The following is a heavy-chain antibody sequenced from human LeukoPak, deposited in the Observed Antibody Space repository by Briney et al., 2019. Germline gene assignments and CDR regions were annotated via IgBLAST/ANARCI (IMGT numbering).Heavy chain of an antibody. J-gene: IGHJ4*02. D-gene: IGHD2-21*01. Sequence: PSETLSLTCAVSGGSISSGGYSWSWIRQPPGKGLEWIGYIYHSGSTYYNPSLKSRVTISVDRSKNQFSLKLSSVTAADTAVYYCASSRSKALLYWGQGTLVTVSS. CDR2: IYHSGST. CDR1: GGSISSGGYS. CDR3: ASSRSKALLY. V-gene: IGHV4-30-2*01.